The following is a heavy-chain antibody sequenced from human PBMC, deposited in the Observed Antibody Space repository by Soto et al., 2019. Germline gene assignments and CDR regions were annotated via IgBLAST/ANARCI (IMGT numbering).Heavy chain of an antibody. J-gene: IGHJ6*02. D-gene: IGHD2-15*01. V-gene: IGHV1-2*02. CDR1: GYTFTGYY. CDR3: ARDFVVVVAATYYYYGMDV. CDR2: INPNSGGT. Sequence: QVQLVQSGAEVKKPGASVKVSCKASGYTFTGYYMHWVRQAPGQGLEWMGWINPNSGGTNYAQKFQGRVTMTRDTSISTAYMELSRLRSDDTAVYYCARDFVVVVAATYYYYGMDVWGQGTTVTVSS.